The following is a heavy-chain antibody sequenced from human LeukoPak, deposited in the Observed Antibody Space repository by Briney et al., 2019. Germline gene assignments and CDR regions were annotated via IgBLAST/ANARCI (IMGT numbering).Heavy chain of an antibody. CDR2: INPSGGST. V-gene: IGHV1-46*01. D-gene: IGHD3-3*01. CDR3: ARDIWRDSDY. CDR1: GYTFTSYY. Sequence: ASVKVSCKTSGYTFTSYYIHWMRQAPGQGLEWMGIINPSGGSTSYAQKFQGRVTMTTDTSTSTAYMELRSLISDDTAVYYCARDIWRDSDYWGQGTLVSVSS. J-gene: IGHJ4*02.